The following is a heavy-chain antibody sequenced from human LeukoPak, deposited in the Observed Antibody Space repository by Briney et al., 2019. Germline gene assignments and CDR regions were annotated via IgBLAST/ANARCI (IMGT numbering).Heavy chain of an antibody. Sequence: GASVKVSCKASGYTFTSNYIHWVRQAPGQGLEWVGMIYPRDGSTSYAQKFQGRVTVTRDTSTSTVHMELSGLGSEDTAVYYCARDQEGFDYWGQGTLVTVSS. V-gene: IGHV1-46*01. J-gene: IGHJ4*02. CDR1: GYTFTSNY. CDR2: IYPRDGST. CDR3: ARDQEGFDY.